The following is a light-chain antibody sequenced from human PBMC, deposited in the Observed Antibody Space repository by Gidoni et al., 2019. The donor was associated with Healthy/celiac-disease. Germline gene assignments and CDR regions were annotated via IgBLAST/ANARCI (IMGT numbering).Light chain of an antibody. Sequence: SYVLTQPPSVSVAPGKTARITCGGNNIGSKRVHWYQQKPGQAPVLVVYEDSDRPSGIPERFSGSNSGNTATLTISRVEAGDEADYYCQVWDSSSDHLVFGGGTKLTVL. CDR1: NIGSKR. CDR3: QVWDSSSDHLV. J-gene: IGLJ2*01. V-gene: IGLV3-21*03. CDR2: EDS.